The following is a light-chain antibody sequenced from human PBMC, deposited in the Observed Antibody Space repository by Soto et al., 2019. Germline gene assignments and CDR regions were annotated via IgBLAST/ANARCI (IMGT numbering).Light chain of an antibody. V-gene: IGLV5-45*03. J-gene: IGLJ2*01. CDR3: MIWHNSAVV. CDR2: YKSDSDK. Sequence: QLVLTQPSSLSESPGASASLTCTLRSGINVGTYRIYWYQQKPGSPPQYLLRYKSDSDKQQGSGVPSRFSGSKDASANAGILLISGLQSEDEADYYCMIWHNSAVVFGGGTKLTVL. CDR1: SGINVGTYR.